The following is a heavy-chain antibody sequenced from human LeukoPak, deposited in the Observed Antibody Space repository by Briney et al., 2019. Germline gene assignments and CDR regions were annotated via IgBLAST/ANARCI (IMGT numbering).Heavy chain of an antibody. D-gene: IGHD6-13*01. Sequence: GGSLRLSCAASGFTFSSYAMSWIRQAPGKGLEWVSGVIVGGVSTYHAESVKGRFTISRDNSKNMLYLQMNSLRAEDTAVYYCASLYSTYYWGQGTLVTVSS. CDR3: ASLYSTYY. CDR2: VIVGGVST. CDR1: GFTFSSYA. J-gene: IGHJ4*02. V-gene: IGHV3-23*01.